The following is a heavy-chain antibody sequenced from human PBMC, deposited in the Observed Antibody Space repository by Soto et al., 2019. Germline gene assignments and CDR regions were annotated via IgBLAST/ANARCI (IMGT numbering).Heavy chain of an antibody. J-gene: IGHJ4*02. Sequence: GGSLRLSCTASGFTFSSYEMNWVRQAPGKGLEWISYLNSYGNIINYADSVRGRFTISRDSAKNSLYLQMNSLRAEDTAVYYCAKRDVPHSTSNAYFYDHWGRGVLGT. D-gene: IGHD2-21*02. V-gene: IGHV3-48*03. CDR3: AKRDVPHSTSNAYFYDH. CDR1: GFTFSSYE. CDR2: LNSYGNII.